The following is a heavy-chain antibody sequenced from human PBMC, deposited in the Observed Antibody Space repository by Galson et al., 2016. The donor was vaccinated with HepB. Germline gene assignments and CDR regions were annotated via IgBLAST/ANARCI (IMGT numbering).Heavy chain of an antibody. CDR2: IVVDSGDT. CDR3: AASTSSPGGD. J-gene: IGHJ4*02. CDR1: GFTFSSSA. D-gene: IGHD1-1*01. Sequence: SVKVSCKASGFTFSSSAVQWVRQTRGQRLEWIGWIVVDSGDTIYSQRFEERVTIYRDMSTSTTYMQLSSLTSDDTAVYSWAASTSSPGGDWGQGTLVIVSS. V-gene: IGHV1-58*01.